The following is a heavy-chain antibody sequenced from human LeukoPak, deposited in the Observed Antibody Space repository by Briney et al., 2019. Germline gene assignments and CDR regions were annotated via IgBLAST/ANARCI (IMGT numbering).Heavy chain of an antibody. CDR3: ARDLIAAGTGMDV. CDR1: GFTFSSYA. CDR2: ISGSGGST. Sequence: GGSLRLSCAASGFTFSSYAMSWVRQAPGKGLEWVSVISGSGGSTYYADSVKGRFTISRDNSKNTLYLQMNSLRAEDTAVYYCARDLIAAGTGMDVWGQGTTVTVSS. D-gene: IGHD6-13*01. V-gene: IGHV3-23*01. J-gene: IGHJ6*02.